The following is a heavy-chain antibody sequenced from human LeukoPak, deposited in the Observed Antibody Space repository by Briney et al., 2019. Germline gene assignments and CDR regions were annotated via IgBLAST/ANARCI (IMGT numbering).Heavy chain of an antibody. V-gene: IGHV4-59*01. CDR3: ARDTYYYDSSGYNYFDY. CDR1: GGSISSYY. CDR2: IYYSGST. Sequence: PSETLSLTCTVSGGSISSYYWSWIRQPPGKGLEWIGYIYYSGSTNYNPSLKSRVTISVDTSKNQFSLKLSSVTAADTAVYYCARDTYYYDSSGYNYFDYWGQGTLVTVSS. D-gene: IGHD3-22*01. J-gene: IGHJ4*02.